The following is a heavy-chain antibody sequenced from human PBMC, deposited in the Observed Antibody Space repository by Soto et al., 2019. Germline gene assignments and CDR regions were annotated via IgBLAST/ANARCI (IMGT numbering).Heavy chain of an antibody. V-gene: IGHV1-69*13. CDR3: ARAGITIFGVVIIATDYYGMDV. J-gene: IGHJ6*02. Sequence: VASVKVSCKASGGTFSSYAISWVRQAPGQGLEWMGGIIPIFGTANYAQKFQGRVTITADESTSTAYMELSSLRSEDTAVYYCARAGITIFGVVIIATDYYGMDVWGQGTTVTVSS. CDR1: GGTFSSYA. D-gene: IGHD3-3*01. CDR2: IIPIFGTA.